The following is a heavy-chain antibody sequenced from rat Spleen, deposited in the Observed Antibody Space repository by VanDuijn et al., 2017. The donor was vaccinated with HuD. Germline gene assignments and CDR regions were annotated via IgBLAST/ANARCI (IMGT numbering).Heavy chain of an antibody. J-gene: IGHJ4*01. V-gene: IGHV2-1*01. CDR1: GFSLISNS. CDR3: ARLGGLWRGTYGIMDA. Sequence: QVQLKESGPGLVQPSQTLSLICTVSGFSLISNSEHWVRQPPGKGLEWMGGIWGDGSTDYNSALKSRLTISRDTSKSQVFLKMNSLQTEDTATYYCARLGGLWRGTYGIMDAWGQGASVTVPS. CDR2: IWGDGST. D-gene: IGHD2-1*01.